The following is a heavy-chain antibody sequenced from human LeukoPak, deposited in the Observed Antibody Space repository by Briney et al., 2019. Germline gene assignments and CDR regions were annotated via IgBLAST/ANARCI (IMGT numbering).Heavy chain of an antibody. CDR3: ARTRYSGSYFDY. D-gene: IGHD1-26*01. V-gene: IGHV3-72*01. CDR2: TRNKANSYTT. Sequence: PGGSLRLSCAASGFTFSDHYMDWVRQAPGKGLEWVGRTRNKANSYTTEYAASVKGRFTISRDDSKNSVYLQMNSLKTEDTAVYYCARTRYSGSYFDYRGQGTLVTVSS. J-gene: IGHJ4*02. CDR1: GFTFSDHY.